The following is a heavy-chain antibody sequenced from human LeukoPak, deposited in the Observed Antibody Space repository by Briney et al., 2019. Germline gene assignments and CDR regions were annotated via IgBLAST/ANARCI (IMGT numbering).Heavy chain of an antibody. CDR3: ARAYYDFWSGYYTGEYYGMDV. CDR2: ISSSSSTI. J-gene: IGHJ6*02. V-gene: IGHV3-48*01. CDR1: GFTFSTYS. D-gene: IGHD3-3*01. Sequence: GGSLRLSCAASGFTFSTYSMNWVRQAPGKGLEWVSYISSSSSTINYADSVKGRFTISRDNSKNTLYLQMNSLRAEDTAVYYCARAYYDFWSGYYTGEYYGMDVWGQGTTVTVSS.